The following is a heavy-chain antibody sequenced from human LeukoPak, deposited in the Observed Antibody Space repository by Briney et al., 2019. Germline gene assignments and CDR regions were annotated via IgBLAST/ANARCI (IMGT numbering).Heavy chain of an antibody. CDR2: ISGSGGST. CDR3: AKDSSGFQYYFDY. D-gene: IGHD3-22*01. J-gene: IGHJ4*02. V-gene: IGHV3-23*01. CDR1: GFTFSSYA. Sequence: GGSPRLSCAASGFTFSSYAMSWVRQAPGKGLEWVSAISGSGGSTYYADSVKGRFTISRDNSKNTLYLQMNSLRAEDTAVYYCAKDSSGFQYYFDYWGQGTLVTVSS.